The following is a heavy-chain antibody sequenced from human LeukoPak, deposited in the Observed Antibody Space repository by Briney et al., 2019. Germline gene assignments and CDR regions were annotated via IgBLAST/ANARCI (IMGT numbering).Heavy chain of an antibody. CDR3: ARGPLVTLYYYYGMDV. Sequence: PSETLSLTCAVYGGSFSGYYWSWIRQPPGKGLEWIGEINHSGSTNYNPSLKSRVTISVDTSKNQFSLKLSSVTAADTAVYYCARGPLVTLYYYYGMDVWGQGTTVTVSS. V-gene: IGHV4-34*01. CDR2: INHSGST. D-gene: IGHD5-18*01. J-gene: IGHJ6*02. CDR1: GGSFSGYY.